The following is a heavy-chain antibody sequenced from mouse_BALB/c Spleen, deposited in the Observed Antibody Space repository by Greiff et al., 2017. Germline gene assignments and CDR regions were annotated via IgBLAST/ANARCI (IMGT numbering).Heavy chain of an antibody. J-gene: IGHJ3*01. V-gene: IGHV3-6*02. D-gene: IGHD1-2*01. CDR3: ARGLHYYGYVGAWFAY. CDR2: ISYDGSN. CDR1: GYSITSGYY. Sequence: VQLKESGPGLVKPSQSLSLTCSVTGYSITSGYYWNWIRQFPGNKLEWMGYISYDGSNNYNPSLKNRISITRDTSKNQFFLKLNSVTTEDTATYYCARGLHYYGYVGAWFAYWGQGTLVTVSA.